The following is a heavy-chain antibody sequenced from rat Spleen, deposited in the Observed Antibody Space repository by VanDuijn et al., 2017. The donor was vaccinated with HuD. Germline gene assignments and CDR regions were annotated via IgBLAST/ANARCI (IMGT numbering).Heavy chain of an antibody. J-gene: IGHJ3*01. V-gene: IGHV5-31*01. CDR1: GFTFNNYW. D-gene: IGHD1-6*01. CDR3: ARGGFTTAYYYVGWFAY. CDR2: ITNAAGKV. Sequence: EVQLVESGGGLVQPGRSLKLSCVASGFTFNNYWMTWIRQAPGKGLEWVASITNAAGKVYYSDSVKGRFTISRDTAQNILFLQMDSLRSEDTATYYCARGGFTTAYYYVGWFAYWGQGTLVTVSS.